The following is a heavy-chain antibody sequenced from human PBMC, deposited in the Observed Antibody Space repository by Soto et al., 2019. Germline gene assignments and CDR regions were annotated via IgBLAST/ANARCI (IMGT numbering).Heavy chain of an antibody. D-gene: IGHD4-17*01. CDR1: GYTCTSYD. V-gene: IGHV1-8*01. J-gene: IGHJ4*02. CDR3: EVTTGY. CDR2: VSPENRNA. Sequence: GASVKVSCKASGYTCTSYDINWVRQAPGQGLEYMGWVSPENRNAGYAPQFRGRVSMTADTSINTVYLELTTLTYEDTAVYYCEVTTGYWGQGTMVTAPQ.